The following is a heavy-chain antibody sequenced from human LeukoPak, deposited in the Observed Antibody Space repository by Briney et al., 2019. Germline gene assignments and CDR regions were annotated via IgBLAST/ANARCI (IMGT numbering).Heavy chain of an antibody. J-gene: IGHJ5*02. CDR3: ARLTPGKNWFDP. CDR2: VYHSGIT. Sequence: SETLSLTCTVSGGSISSSSYYWGWIRQPPGKGLEWIASVYHSGITYYNSSLKSRATISVDTSKNQFSLKLNSVTAADTSVYYCARLTPGKNWFDPWGHGTLVTVSS. V-gene: IGHV4-39*07. D-gene: IGHD3-10*01. CDR1: GGSISSSSYY.